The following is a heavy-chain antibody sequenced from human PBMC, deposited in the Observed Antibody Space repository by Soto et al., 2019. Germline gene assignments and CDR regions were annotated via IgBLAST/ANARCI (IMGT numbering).Heavy chain of an antibody. CDR3: ARDPGDGYSWANFFDY. CDR2: INPSGGST. V-gene: IGHV1-46*01. J-gene: IGHJ4*02. D-gene: IGHD2-21*01. CDR1: GYTFTSYY. Sequence: ASVKVSCKASGYTFTSYYMHWVRQAPGQGLEWMGIINPSGGSTSYAQKFQGRVTMTRDTSTSTVYMELSSLRSEDTAVYYCARDPGDGYSWANFFDYWGQGTLVTV.